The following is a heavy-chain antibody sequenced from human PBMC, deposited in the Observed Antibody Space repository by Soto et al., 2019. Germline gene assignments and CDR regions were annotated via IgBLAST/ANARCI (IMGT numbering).Heavy chain of an antibody. CDR2: IHSGGDT. CDR1: GFAVSSNY. V-gene: IGHV3-66*01. J-gene: IGHJ6*02. CDR3: ARSRNGTTYGGMDV. Sequence: EVQLVESGGDLVQPGGSLRLSCAASGFAVSSNYMTWVRQAPGKGLEWVSVIHSGGDTHYADSVRGRFTISRDNSKNKLYLQMNSLRAEDTAVYYCARSRNGTTYGGMDVWGQGTTVTVSS. D-gene: IGHD1-7*01.